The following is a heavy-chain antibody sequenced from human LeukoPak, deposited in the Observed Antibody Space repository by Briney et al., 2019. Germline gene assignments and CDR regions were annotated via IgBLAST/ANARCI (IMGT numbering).Heavy chain of an antibody. CDR1: GGSISSSSYY. CDR2: IYYSGST. J-gene: IGHJ4*02. CDR3: ARRVYCSSTSCYTAIYYFDY. D-gene: IGHD2-2*02. V-gene: IGHV4-39*01. Sequence: SETLSLTCTVSGGSISSSSYYWGWIRHPPGKGLEWIGSIYYSGSTYYNPSLKSRVTISVDTSKNQFSLKLSSVTAADTAVYYCARRVYCSSTSCYTAIYYFDYWGQGTLVTVSS.